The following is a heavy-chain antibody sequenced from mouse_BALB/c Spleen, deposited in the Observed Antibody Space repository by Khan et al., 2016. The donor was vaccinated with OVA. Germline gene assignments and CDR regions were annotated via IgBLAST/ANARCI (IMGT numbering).Heavy chain of an antibody. CDR3: ARIKKIGATYFDY. CDR1: GYTFTSYW. V-gene: IGHV1S81*02. D-gene: IGHD1-1*01. CDR2: TNPTNGRT. J-gene: IGHJ2*01. Sequence: QVQLQQPGAELVKAGASVKMSCKASGYTFTSYWMHWVKQRLGQGLEWFAETNPTNGRTYYNEKFKSKATLTADKSSSTAYMLLSGPTFEDSAVYYCARIKKIGATYFDYWGQGTTLTVSS.